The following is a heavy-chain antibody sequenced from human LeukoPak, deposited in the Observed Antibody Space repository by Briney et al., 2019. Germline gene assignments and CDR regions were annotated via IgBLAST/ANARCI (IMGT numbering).Heavy chain of an antibody. CDR3: ARDSVAGSQDAFDI. CDR2: ITSSGNTI. V-gene: IGHV3-48*03. J-gene: IGHJ3*02. CDR1: GFTFNSYE. Sequence: GGSLRLSCAASGFTFNSYEMNWVRQAPGKGLEWVSYITSSGNTIYYADSVEGRFTISRDNAKNSLYLQMNSLRAEDTAVYYCARDSVAGSQDAFDIWGQGTMVTVSS. D-gene: IGHD6-19*01.